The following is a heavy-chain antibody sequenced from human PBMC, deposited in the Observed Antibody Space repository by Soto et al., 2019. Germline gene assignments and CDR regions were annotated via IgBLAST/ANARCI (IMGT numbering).Heavy chain of an antibody. Sequence: QVQLQESGPGLVKPSETLSLTCTVSGASISDYYWSWIRQPPGQGLEWIGYIYYTGSTNYNPSLKSRVTISVDTSKNQFSLKLSSVTAADTAVYYCARVYYYDSSYFDYWGQGTLVTVSS. CDR1: GASISDYY. V-gene: IGHV4-59*01. CDR3: ARVYYYDSSYFDY. J-gene: IGHJ4*02. CDR2: IYYTGST. D-gene: IGHD3-22*01.